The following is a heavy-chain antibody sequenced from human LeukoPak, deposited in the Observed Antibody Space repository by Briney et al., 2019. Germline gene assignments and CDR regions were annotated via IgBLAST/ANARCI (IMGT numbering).Heavy chain of an antibody. CDR3: ATQNGIQPWPWGSHYFDY. J-gene: IGHJ4*02. D-gene: IGHD5-18*01. Sequence: PSETLSLTCAVYGGSFSGYYWSWIRQPPGKGLEWIGEINHSGSTNYNPSLKSRVTISVDTSKNRFSLKLSSVTAADTAVYYCATQNGIQPWPWGSHYFDYWGQGTLVTVSS. V-gene: IGHV4-34*01. CDR1: GGSFSGYY. CDR2: INHSGST.